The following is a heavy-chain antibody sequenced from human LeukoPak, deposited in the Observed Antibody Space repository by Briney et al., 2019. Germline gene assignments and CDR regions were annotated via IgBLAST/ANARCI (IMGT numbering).Heavy chain of an antibody. CDR2: ISSTGSYI. CDR1: GFTFSSYS. D-gene: IGHD4-17*01. Sequence: GGSLRLSCTASGFTFSSYSMNWVRQAPGKGLEWVSSISSTGSYIYYADSVKGRFTVPRDNAKNSLYLQMNSLRGEDTAVYYCAREPVTGSVYWGQGTLVTVSS. V-gene: IGHV3-21*01. J-gene: IGHJ4*02. CDR3: AREPVTGSVY.